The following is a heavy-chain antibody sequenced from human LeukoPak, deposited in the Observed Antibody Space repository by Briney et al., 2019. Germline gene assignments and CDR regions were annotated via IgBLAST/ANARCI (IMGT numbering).Heavy chain of an antibody. Sequence: SETLSLTCTVSGGSISXGDYYWSWIRQPPGKGXXXXXYIYYSGSXXXXXXXXSRVTISVDTSKNQFSLRLSSVTAADTAVYYCARGYDYGDYYFDFWGQGTLVTVSS. CDR3: ARGYDYGDYYFDF. V-gene: IGHV4-30-4*01. CDR2: IYYSGSX. D-gene: IGHD4-17*01. CDR1: GGSISXGDYY. J-gene: IGHJ4*02.